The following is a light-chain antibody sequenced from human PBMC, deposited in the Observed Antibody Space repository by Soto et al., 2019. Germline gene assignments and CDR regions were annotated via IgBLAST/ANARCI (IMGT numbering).Light chain of an antibody. V-gene: IGKV3-11*01. CDR1: QSVNTY. CDR3: QQRGNWPPYT. Sequence: EIVLTQSPATLSLSPGERATLSCRASQSVNTYLAWYQQKPGQAPRLLIYDASNRATGIPARFSGSGSGTDFTLTISSREPEDFAVYYCQQRGNWPPYTFGQGTKVDIK. CDR2: DAS. J-gene: IGKJ2*01.